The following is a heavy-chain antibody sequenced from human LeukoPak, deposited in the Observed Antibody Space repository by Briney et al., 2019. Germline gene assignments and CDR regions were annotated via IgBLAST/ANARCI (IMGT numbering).Heavy chain of an antibody. V-gene: IGHV4-59*01. CDR2: IYYSGST. CDR3: ARERRGPSYFDY. Sequence: SETLSLTCAVYGGSFSGYYWSWIRQPPGKGVEWIGYIYYSGSTKYNPSLRSRVTISVDTSKNQFSLKLSSVTAADTAVYYCARERRGPSYFDYWGQGTLVTVSS. CDR1: GGSFSGYY. J-gene: IGHJ4*02.